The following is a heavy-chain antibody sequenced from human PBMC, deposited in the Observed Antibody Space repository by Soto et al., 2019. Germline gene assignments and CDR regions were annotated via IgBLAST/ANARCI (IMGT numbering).Heavy chain of an antibody. V-gene: IGHV4-39*01. D-gene: IGHD1-26*01. CDR2: IYYTGSS. CDR1: GGPITYSSYY. J-gene: IGHJ4*02. CDR3: ASRYSGSYYSGGIDY. Sequence: SETLSLTCTVSGGPITYSSYYWSWIRQSPGKGLEWIGSIYYTGSSYYNPSLKSRVTMSIDTSKNQFSLKLNSVTAADTAVYHCASRYSGSYYSGGIDYWGQGNMVTVSS.